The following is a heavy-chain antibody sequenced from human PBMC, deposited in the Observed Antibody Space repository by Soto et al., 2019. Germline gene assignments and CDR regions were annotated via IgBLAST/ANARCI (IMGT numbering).Heavy chain of an antibody. Sequence: EVQLVESGGGLVQPGGSLKLSCAASGFTFSGSAMHWVRQASGKGLEWVGSIRSKTNSYATAYAASVNGRFTISRDDSKDTAYLQMNSLKTEDTAVYYCTRDPRNYYDSIGSANWFDPWGQGTLVTVSS. D-gene: IGHD3-22*01. CDR1: GFTFSGSA. CDR3: TRDPRNYYDSIGSANWFDP. CDR2: IRSKTNSYAT. V-gene: IGHV3-73*02. J-gene: IGHJ5*02.